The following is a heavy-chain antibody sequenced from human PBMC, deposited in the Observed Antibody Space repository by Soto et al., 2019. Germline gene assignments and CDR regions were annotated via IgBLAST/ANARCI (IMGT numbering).Heavy chain of an antibody. CDR3: AMINMLGYSDI. J-gene: IGHJ2*01. Sequence: QVQLVQSGAEVKKPGSSVKVSCKASGGTFSSYAISWVRQAPGQGLEWMGGIIPIFGTANYAQKFQGRVTITADESTSTAYMDLSSLRAEDRAVYYCAMINMLGYSDIWGRGTLVTVSS. CDR2: IIPIFGTA. D-gene: IGHD3-10*02. V-gene: IGHV1-69*01. CDR1: GGTFSSYA.